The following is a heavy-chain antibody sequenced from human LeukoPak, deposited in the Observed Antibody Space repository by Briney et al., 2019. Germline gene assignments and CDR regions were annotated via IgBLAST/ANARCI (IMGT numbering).Heavy chain of an antibody. CDR2: IYREGTP. J-gene: IGHJ4*02. CDR3: VTQVDATTIFDY. D-gene: IGHD5-24*01. CDR1: GIIFSSNY. V-gene: IGHV3-66*02. Sequence: GGSLRLSCAASGIIFSSNYLSWVRQAPGKGLEWVSAIYREGTPYYTDSVKGRFTISRDNSKNTMYLQMNSLRAEDTAVYYCVTQVDATTIFDYWGQGTLVTVSS.